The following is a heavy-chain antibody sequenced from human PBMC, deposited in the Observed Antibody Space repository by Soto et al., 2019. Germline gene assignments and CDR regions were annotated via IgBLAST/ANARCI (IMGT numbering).Heavy chain of an antibody. Sequence: EVQLVESGGGMVQPGGSLRVSCAASGFTLSSYSMHWVRQAPGKGLEWVSYISGSGGTIYYADSVKGRFTISRYNAKNSLSVQMNSLRDADTAVYFCARETGLRSSGWSYYFDFWGQGTRVTVSS. J-gene: IGHJ4*02. CDR2: ISGSGGTI. D-gene: IGHD6-19*01. CDR3: ARETGLRSSGWSYYFDF. V-gene: IGHV3-48*02. CDR1: GFTLSSYS.